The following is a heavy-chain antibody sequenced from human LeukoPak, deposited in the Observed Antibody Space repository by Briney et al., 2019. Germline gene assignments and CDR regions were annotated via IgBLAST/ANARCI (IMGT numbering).Heavy chain of an antibody. D-gene: IGHD1-26*01. Sequence: SETLSLTCTVSGGSVSSGSYYWRWTRQPPGKGLEWTGYIYYSGSPNYNPPLKSRVTISVDTSKNQFSLKLSSVTAADTAVYYCASSYSGTWGQGTMVTVSS. CDR3: ASSYSGT. J-gene: IGHJ3*01. V-gene: IGHV4-61*01. CDR2: IYYSGSP. CDR1: GGSVSSGSYY.